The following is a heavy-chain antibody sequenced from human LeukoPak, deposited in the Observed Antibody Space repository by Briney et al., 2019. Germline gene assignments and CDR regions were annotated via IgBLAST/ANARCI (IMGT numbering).Heavy chain of an antibody. CDR2: IRADGSAQ. V-gene: IGHV3-7*01. J-gene: IGHJ4*02. CDR1: EFTFSSYY. Sequence: AGGSLRLSCAASEFTFSSYYITWVRQAPGKGLEWVGSIRADGSAQFYVDSVRGRFTISRDNAKDSLYLQMNSLRAEDTAVYYCARWLYSGGWAIDYWGQGTMVSVSS. D-gene: IGHD6-19*01. CDR3: ARWLYSGGWAIDY.